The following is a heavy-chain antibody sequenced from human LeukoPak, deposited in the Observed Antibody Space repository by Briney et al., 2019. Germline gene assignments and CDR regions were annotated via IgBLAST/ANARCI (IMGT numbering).Heavy chain of an antibody. CDR3: TRRGYYDSSGYYGIEYYYYYMDV. CDR2: IRSKANSYAT. J-gene: IGHJ6*03. D-gene: IGHD3-22*01. V-gene: IGHV3-73*01. Sequence: QPGGSLRLSCAASGFTFSGSAMHWVRQASGKGLEWVGRIRSKANSYATAYAASVKGRFTISRDDSKNTAYLQMNSLKTEDTAVYYCTRRGYYDSSGYYGIEYYYYYMDVWGKGTTVTVSS. CDR1: GFTFSGSA.